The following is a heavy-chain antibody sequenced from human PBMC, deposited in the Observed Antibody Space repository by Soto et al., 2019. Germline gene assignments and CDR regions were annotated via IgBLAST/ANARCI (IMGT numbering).Heavy chain of an antibody. CDR3: ARVDCTNGVCAGWFDP. D-gene: IGHD2-8*01. J-gene: IGHJ5*02. CDR2: IIPIFGTA. Sequence: SVKVSCKASGGTFSSYAISWVRQDPGQGLEWMGGIIPIFGTANYAQKFQGRVTITADESTSTAYMELSSLRSEDTAVYYCARVDCTNGVCAGWFDPWGQGILVTVSS. CDR1: GGTFSSYA. V-gene: IGHV1-69*13.